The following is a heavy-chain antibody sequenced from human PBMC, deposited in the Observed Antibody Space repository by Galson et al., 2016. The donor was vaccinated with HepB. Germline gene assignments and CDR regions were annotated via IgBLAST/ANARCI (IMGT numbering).Heavy chain of an antibody. CDR1: GFTFSSYS. CDR2: ISSASSTI. Sequence: SLRLSCAASGFTFSSYSMNWVRRAPGKGLEWVSYISSASSTIYYADSVKGRFTISRDNAKNSLYLQMNSLRDEDTAVYYCAREKTATIDYWGQGTLSPSPQ. D-gene: IGHD5-18*01. CDR3: AREKTATIDY. V-gene: IGHV3-48*02. J-gene: IGHJ4*02.